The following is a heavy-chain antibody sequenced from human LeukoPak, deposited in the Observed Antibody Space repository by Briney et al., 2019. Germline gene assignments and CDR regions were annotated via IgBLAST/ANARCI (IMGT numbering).Heavy chain of an antibody. CDR2: IFYSGST. J-gene: IGHJ4*02. Sequence: PSETLSLTCTVSGGSISTSNYYWGWIRQPPGKGLEWIGNIFYSGSTYYNPSLKSRATISVDTSEKQLSLNVTYVTAADTAVYYCARRAGAYSHPYDYWGQGTLVTVSS. D-gene: IGHD4/OR15-4a*01. CDR1: GGSISTSNYY. CDR3: ARRAGAYSHPYDY. V-gene: IGHV4-39*07.